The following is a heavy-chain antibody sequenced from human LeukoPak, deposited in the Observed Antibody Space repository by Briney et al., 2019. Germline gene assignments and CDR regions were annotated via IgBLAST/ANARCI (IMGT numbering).Heavy chain of an antibody. CDR2: ISSSGSTI. CDR3: ARDILTGYYNSRSADY. J-gene: IGHJ4*02. CDR1: GFTFSSYE. D-gene: IGHD3-9*01. V-gene: IGHV3-48*03. Sequence: GSLRLSCAASGFTFSSYEMNWVRQAPGKGLEWVSYISSSGSTIYYADSVKGRFTISRDNAKNSLYLQMNSLRAEDTAVYYCARDILTGYYNSRSADYWGQGTLVTVSS.